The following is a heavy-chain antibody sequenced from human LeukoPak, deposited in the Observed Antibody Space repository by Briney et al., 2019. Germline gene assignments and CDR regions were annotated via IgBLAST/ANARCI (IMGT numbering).Heavy chain of an antibody. D-gene: IGHD6-13*01. V-gene: IGHV4-39*07. Sequence: SETLSLTCTVSGGSISSSSYYWGWIRQPPGKGLEWIGSIFYSGSTYYNPSLKSRVTISVDTSKNQFSLKLTSVTAADTAVYYCARVRSEYSSSWFRPGYYYYYYMDVWGKGTTVTISS. CDR1: GGSISSSSYY. J-gene: IGHJ6*03. CDR3: ARVRSEYSSSWFRPGYYYYYYMDV. CDR2: IFYSGST.